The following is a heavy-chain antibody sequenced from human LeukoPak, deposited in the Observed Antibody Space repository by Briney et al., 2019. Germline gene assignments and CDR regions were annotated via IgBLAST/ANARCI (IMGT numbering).Heavy chain of an antibody. Sequence: GESLKISCKGSGYSFTGYWIGWVRQMPGKGLEWMGIIYPGDSDTRYSPSFQGQVTISADKSISTAYLQWSSLKASDTAMYYCARPPLYDSSGYYYFGAFDIWGQGTMVTVSS. J-gene: IGHJ3*02. CDR2: IYPGDSDT. CDR3: ARPPLYDSSGYYYFGAFDI. V-gene: IGHV5-51*01. CDR1: GYSFTGYW. D-gene: IGHD3-22*01.